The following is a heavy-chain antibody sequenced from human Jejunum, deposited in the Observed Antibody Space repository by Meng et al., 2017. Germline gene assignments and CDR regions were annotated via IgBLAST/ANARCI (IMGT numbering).Heavy chain of an antibody. Sequence: GESLKISCAASGFTLSSYWMSWLRRAPGKRLEWVANIKKDGSEQNYVDSVKGRFTISRDNAKNSLYLQMNSLRAEDTALYYCAQYSGYPIDAFDIWGQGTMVTVSS. J-gene: IGHJ3*02. CDR1: GFTLSSYW. V-gene: IGHV3-7*01. CDR3: AQYSGYPIDAFDI. D-gene: IGHD5-12*01. CDR2: IKKDGSEQ.